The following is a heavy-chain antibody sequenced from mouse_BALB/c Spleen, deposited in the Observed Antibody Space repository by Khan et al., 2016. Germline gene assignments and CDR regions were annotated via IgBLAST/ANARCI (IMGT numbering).Heavy chain of an antibody. Sequence: EVQLQESGPDLVKPSQSLSLTCTVTGYSITSGYSWHWIRQFPGNKLEWMGYIHYSGSTNYNPSLKSRISITLDTSKNQFFLQLNSVTTEDTAGICCARWLITTGFAYWGHGTLVTVSA. CDR1: GYSITSGYS. V-gene: IGHV3-1*02. D-gene: IGHD2-4*01. J-gene: IGHJ3*01. CDR3: ARWLITTGFAY. CDR2: IHYSGST.